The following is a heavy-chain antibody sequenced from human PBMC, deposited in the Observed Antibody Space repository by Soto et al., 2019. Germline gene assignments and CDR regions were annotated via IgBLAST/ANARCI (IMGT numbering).Heavy chain of an antibody. CDR1: GGSISSDNW. CDR2: IYHSGNT. V-gene: IGHV4-4*02. D-gene: IGHD3-10*01. Sequence: QVHLQESGPDLVRPSETLSLTCSFFGGSISSDNWWSWVRQTPGKGLEWIGEIYHSGNTNYNPSLKSRVPIAVDKSKNQFSLKVTSVTAADTALYYCARLSASSKLRGVVIHCGQGTLVTVSS. J-gene: IGHJ4*02. CDR3: ARLSASSKLRGVVIH.